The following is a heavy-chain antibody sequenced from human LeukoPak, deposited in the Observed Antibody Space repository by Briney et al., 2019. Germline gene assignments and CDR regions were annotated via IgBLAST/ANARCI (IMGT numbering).Heavy chain of an antibody. Sequence: GGSQRLSCAASGFTFSSYAMSWVRQAPGKGLEWVSAISGSGGSTYYADSVKGRFTISRDNSKNTLYLQMNSLRAEDTAVYYCAKGHNDCSGGSCYSYYYYGMDVWGQGTTVTVSS. D-gene: IGHD2-15*01. V-gene: IGHV3-23*01. CDR1: GFTFSSYA. CDR2: ISGSGGST. J-gene: IGHJ6*02. CDR3: AKGHNDCSGGSCYSYYYYGMDV.